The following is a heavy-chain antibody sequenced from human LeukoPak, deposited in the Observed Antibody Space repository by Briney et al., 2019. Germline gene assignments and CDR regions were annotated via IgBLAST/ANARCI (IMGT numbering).Heavy chain of an antibody. V-gene: IGHV4-59*01. CDR1: GGSIRSYY. J-gene: IGHJ2*01. Sequence: SETLSLTCTVSGGSIRSYYWSWIRQPPGEGLEWIAYIYYSGSTNYNPSLTSRVTISVDTSKNQFSLKLSSVTAADTAVYYCARVYYSNSYDYWYFDLWGRGTLVTVSS. D-gene: IGHD6-13*01. CDR3: ARVYYSNSYDYWYFDL. CDR2: IYYSGST.